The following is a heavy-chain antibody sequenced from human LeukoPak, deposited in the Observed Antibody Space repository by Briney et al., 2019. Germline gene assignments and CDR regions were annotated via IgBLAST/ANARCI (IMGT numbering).Heavy chain of an antibody. J-gene: IGHJ4*02. CDR2: TSNSGSYI. D-gene: IGHD6-13*01. V-gene: IGHV3-21*01. CDR3: ARDHIAASGEYYFDY. CDR1: GFTFSSYS. Sequence: PGGSLSLSCAASGFTFSSYSMNWVRQAPGKGLEWVSSTSNSGSYIYYADSVKGRFTISRDNAKNSLYLQMNSLRAEDTAVYYCARDHIAASGEYYFDYWGQGTLVTVSS.